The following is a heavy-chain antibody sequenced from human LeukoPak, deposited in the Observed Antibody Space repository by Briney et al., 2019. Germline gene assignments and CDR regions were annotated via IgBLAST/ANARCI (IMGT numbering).Heavy chain of an antibody. Sequence: SQTLSLTCTVSGGSISSGDYYWSWIRQPPGKGLEWIGYIYYSGSTYYNPSLKSRVTISVDTSKNQFSLKLSSVTAADTAVYYCARVVEQAGYSYGDDASDIWGQGTMVTVSS. CDR3: ARVVEQAGYSYGDDASDI. J-gene: IGHJ3*02. D-gene: IGHD5-18*01. V-gene: IGHV4-30-4*01. CDR2: IYYSGST. CDR1: GGSISSGDYY.